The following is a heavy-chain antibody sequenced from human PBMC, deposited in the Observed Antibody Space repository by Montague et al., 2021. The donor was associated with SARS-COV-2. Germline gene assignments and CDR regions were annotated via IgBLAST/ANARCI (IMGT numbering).Heavy chain of an antibody. CDR3: ARDWDGYDLDYGMDV. CDR1: GFTVSSYA. D-gene: IGHD5-12*01. V-gene: IGHV3-30*04. CDR2: ISYDGSNQ. Sequence: SLRLSCAASGFTVSSYALHWVRQAPGKGLEWVAVISYDGSNQYYLYSXXGRFTISRDNSKNTLYLQMNSLRAEDTAVSYCARDWDGYDLDYGMDVWSQGTTVTVSS. J-gene: IGHJ6*02.